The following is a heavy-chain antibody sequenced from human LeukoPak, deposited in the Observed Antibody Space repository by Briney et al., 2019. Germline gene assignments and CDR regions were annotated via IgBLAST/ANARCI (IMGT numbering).Heavy chain of an antibody. Sequence: GRSLRLSCAASGFTFSSYAMHWVRQAPGKGLEWVAVISYDGSNKYYADSVKGRFTISRDNSKNTLYLQMNSLRAEDTAVYYCAREKRPYGDLANWGQGTLVTVSS. CDR2: ISYDGSNK. CDR3: AREKRPYGDLAN. CDR1: GFTFSSYA. V-gene: IGHV3-30*14. D-gene: IGHD4-17*01. J-gene: IGHJ4*02.